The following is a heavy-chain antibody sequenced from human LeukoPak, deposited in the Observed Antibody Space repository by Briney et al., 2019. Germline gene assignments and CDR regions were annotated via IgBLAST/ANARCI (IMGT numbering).Heavy chain of an antibody. Sequence: GASVKVSCKVSGNTLTELSMHWVRQAPGKGLEWMGGFDPEDGETIYAQKFQGRVTMTEDTSTSTAYMELMSLRSDDTAVYYCAREGGSSWYGYYYYYMDVWGKGTTVTISS. CDR3: AREGGSSWYGYYYYYMDV. D-gene: IGHD6-13*01. CDR2: FDPEDGET. V-gene: IGHV1-24*01. J-gene: IGHJ6*03. CDR1: GNTLTELS.